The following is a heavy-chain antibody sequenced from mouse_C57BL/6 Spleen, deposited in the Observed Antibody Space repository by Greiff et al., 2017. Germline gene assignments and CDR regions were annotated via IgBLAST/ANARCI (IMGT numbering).Heavy chain of an antibody. CDR3: AREGATTVVATRYAMDY. V-gene: IGHV1-80*01. D-gene: IGHD1-1*01. J-gene: IGHJ4*01. Sequence: QVQLKESGAELVKPGASVKISCKASGYAFSSYWMNWVKQRPGKGLEWIGQIYPGDGDTNYNGKFKGKATLTADKSSSTAYMQLSSLTSEDSAVYFCAREGATTVVATRYAMDYWGQGTSVTVSS. CDR2: IYPGDGDT. CDR1: GYAFSSYW.